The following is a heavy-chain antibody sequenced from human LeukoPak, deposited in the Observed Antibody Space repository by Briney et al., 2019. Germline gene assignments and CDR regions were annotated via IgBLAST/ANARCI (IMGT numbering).Heavy chain of an antibody. Sequence: PGASLRLSCAASGFTFSSYAMSRVRQAPGKGLEWVSAISGSGGSTYYADSVKGRFTISRDNSKNTLYLQMDSLRAEDTAVYYCAKQKPTNYDFWSGYWFDYWGQGTLVTVSS. CDR1: GFTFSSYA. V-gene: IGHV3-23*01. CDR2: ISGSGGST. CDR3: AKQKPTNYDFWSGYWFDY. J-gene: IGHJ4*02. D-gene: IGHD3-3*01.